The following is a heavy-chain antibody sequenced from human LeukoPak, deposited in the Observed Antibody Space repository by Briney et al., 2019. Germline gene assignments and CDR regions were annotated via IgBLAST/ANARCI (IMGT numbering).Heavy chain of an antibody. CDR3: AREGYASGTRYGMDV. CDR2: IYAGGTT. J-gene: IGHJ6*02. CDR1: GFTVTNNY. Sequence: GGSLRLSCAASGFTVTNNYMSWVRQAPGKGLEWVSVIYAGGTTSYADSVRGRFTISRDGSKNTLYLQMNSLRAEDTAVYYCAREGYASGTRYGMDVWGQGTTVTVSS. V-gene: IGHV3-66*01. D-gene: IGHD3-10*01.